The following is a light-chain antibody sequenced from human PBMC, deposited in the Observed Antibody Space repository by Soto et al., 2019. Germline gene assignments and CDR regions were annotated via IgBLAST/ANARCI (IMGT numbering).Light chain of an antibody. CDR2: DVF. V-gene: IGKV3-20*01. J-gene: IGKJ1*01. CDR1: QSVTTN. Sequence: EIVLTQSPGTLSLSPGERATLSCRASQSVTTNLAWYQQKPGQAPRLLIYDVFRRAIGVSDRFSGSGSGTDFTLTISGLELEDFAVYYCLQCGSSPWSFGQGTRWKSN. CDR3: LQCGSSPWS.